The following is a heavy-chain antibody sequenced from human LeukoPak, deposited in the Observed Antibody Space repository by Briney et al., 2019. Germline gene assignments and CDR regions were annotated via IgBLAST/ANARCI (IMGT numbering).Heavy chain of an antibody. V-gene: IGHV3-33*01. CDR2: IWYDGSNK. CDR3: ARDRGSSWYLGAFDI. J-gene: IGHJ3*02. Sequence: GGSLRLSCAASGFTFSSYGTHWVRQAPGKGLEWVAVIWYDGSNKYYADSVKGRFTISRDNSKNTLYLQMNSLRAEDTAVYYCARDRGSSWYLGAFDIWGQGTMVTVSS. CDR1: GFTFSSYG. D-gene: IGHD6-13*01.